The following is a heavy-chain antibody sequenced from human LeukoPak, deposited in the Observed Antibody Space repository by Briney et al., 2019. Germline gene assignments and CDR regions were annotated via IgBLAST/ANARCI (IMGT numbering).Heavy chain of an antibody. CDR1: GGSISSGGYY. CDR3: ARVDAIFGVVQAFDI. D-gene: IGHD3-3*01. CDR2: IYHSGST. J-gene: IGHJ3*02. V-gene: IGHV4-30-2*01. Sequence: SETLSLTCTVPGGSISSGGYYWSWIRQPPGKGLEWIGYIYHSGSTYYNPSLKSRVTISVDTSKNQFSLKLSSVTAADTAVYYCARVDAIFGVVQAFDIWGQGTMVTVSS.